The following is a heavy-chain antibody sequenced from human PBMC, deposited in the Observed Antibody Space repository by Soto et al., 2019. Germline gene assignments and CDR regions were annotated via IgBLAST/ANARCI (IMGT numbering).Heavy chain of an antibody. CDR2: INHSGST. D-gene: IGHD1-26*01. Sequence: QVQLQQWGAGLLKPSETLSLTCAVYGGSFSGYYWSWIRQPPGKGLEWIGEINHSGSTNYNPSLKSRVTIXXDTSKNQFSLKLSSVTAADTAVYYCARVGRFAFDIWGQGTMVTVSS. J-gene: IGHJ3*02. CDR3: ARVGRFAFDI. CDR1: GGSFSGYY. V-gene: IGHV4-34*01.